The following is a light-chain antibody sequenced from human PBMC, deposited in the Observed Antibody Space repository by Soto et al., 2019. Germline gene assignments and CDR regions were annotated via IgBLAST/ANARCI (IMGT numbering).Light chain of an antibody. CDR3: HQYNSYQGT. Sequence: DIQMTQSPSTLSASVGDRFTITCRGSQSIGSWLAWYQQKPGKAPKLLIYEASSLESGVPSRFSGSGSGTEFTLTIGSLQPDDFAIYYCHQYNSYQGTFGPGTKVDIK. CDR2: EAS. V-gene: IGKV1-5*03. J-gene: IGKJ3*01. CDR1: QSIGSW.